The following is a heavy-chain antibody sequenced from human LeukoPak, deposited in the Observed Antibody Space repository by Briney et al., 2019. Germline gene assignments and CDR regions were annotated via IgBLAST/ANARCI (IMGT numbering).Heavy chain of an antibody. J-gene: IGHJ4*02. Sequence: GSLRLSCAASGFTFSSYGMSWVRQPPGKGLEWIGEVNHSGSTNYNPSLKSRVTISVDTSKNQFSLKLSSVTAADTAVYYCARGGIADRLGTWGQGTLVTVSS. V-gene: IGHV4-34*01. CDR2: VNHSGST. D-gene: IGHD6-6*01. CDR1: GFTFSSYG. CDR3: ARGGIADRLGT.